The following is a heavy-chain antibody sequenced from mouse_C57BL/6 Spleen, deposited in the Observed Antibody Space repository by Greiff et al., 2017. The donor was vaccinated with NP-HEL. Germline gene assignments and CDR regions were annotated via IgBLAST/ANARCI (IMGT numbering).Heavy chain of an antibody. J-gene: IGHJ2*01. CDR2: IYPGDGDT. D-gene: IGHD1-1*01. V-gene: IGHV1-82*01. CDR1: GYAFSSSW. CDR3: ARGDYYGSHFDD. Sequence: QVQLKESGPELVKPGASVKISCKASGYAFSSSWMNWVKQRPGKGLEWIGRIYPGDGDTNYNGKFKGKATLTADKSSSTAYMQLSSLTSEDSAVYFCARGDYYGSHFDDWGQGTTLTVSS.